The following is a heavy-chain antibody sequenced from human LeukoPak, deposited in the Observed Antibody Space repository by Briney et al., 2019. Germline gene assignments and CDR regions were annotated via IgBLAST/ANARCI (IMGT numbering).Heavy chain of an antibody. CDR3: ARGAAIPPHYYYMEV. D-gene: IGHD6-25*01. J-gene: IGHJ6*03. CDR2: IIPLFRTT. Sequence: GASVKDSCKASGGSFDYYAVNSYAISWVRQAPGQGLEWLGGIIPLFRTTNYAQRFQDRVTITSNESTSTVSMELSSLRSDDTAVYYCARGAAIPPHYYYMEVWGTGTTVTVSS. CDR1: GGSFDYYAVNSYA. V-gene: IGHV1-69*13.